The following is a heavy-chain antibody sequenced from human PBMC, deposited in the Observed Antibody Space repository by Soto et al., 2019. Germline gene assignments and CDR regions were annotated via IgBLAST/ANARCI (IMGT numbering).Heavy chain of an antibody. Sequence: SETLSLTCAVSGGSISSGGYSWSWIRQPPGKGLEWIGYIYHSGSTYYNPSLKSRVTISVDRSKNQFSLKLSSVTAADTAVYYCASWSSSSWDSGRAVQPPWGQGTLVTVSS. CDR3: ASWSSSSWDSGRAVQPP. J-gene: IGHJ5*02. CDR1: GGSISSGGYS. V-gene: IGHV4-30-2*01. D-gene: IGHD6-13*01. CDR2: IYHSGST.